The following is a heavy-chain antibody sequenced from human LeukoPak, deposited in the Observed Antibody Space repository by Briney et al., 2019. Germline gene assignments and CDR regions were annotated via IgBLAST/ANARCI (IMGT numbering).Heavy chain of an antibody. D-gene: IGHD6-13*01. CDR1: GFTFSSYA. CDR3: ARSGYSSSWGDFDI. Sequence: GGSLRLSCAASGFTFSSYAMNWVRQAPGKGLEWVSSISGNGGDTHYADSVKGRFTISRDNSKNSLYLQMNSLRAEDTAVYYCARSGYSSSWGDFDIWGQGTMVTVSS. J-gene: IGHJ3*02. V-gene: IGHV3-23*01. CDR2: ISGNGGDT.